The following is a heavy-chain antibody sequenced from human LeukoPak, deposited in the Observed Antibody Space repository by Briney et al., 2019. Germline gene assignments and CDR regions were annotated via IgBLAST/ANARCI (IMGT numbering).Heavy chain of an antibody. J-gene: IGHJ3*02. CDR3: ARPVGTVAAQYDALDI. D-gene: IGHD6-19*01. V-gene: IGHV5-51*01. CDR2: IYPGDSDT. Sequence: GESLKISCKGSGYSFTSYWIGWVRQMPGKGLEWMGIIYPGDSDTRYSPSFQGQVTISADKSISTAYLQWSSLKASDTAMYYCARPVGTVAAQYDALDIWGQGTMVTVSS. CDR1: GYSFTSYW.